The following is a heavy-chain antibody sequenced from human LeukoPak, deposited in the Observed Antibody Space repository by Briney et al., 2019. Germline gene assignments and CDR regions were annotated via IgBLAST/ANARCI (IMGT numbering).Heavy chain of an antibody. Sequence: ASVKVSCKASGYTFTSYAISWVRQAPGQGLEWMGWINPNSGGTNYAQKFQGRVTMTRDTSISTAYMELSRLRSDDTAVYYCARDHYDILTGKYYYYYYYMDVWGKGTTVTISS. D-gene: IGHD3-9*01. J-gene: IGHJ6*03. CDR2: INPNSGGT. CDR1: GYTFTSYA. CDR3: ARDHYDILTGKYYYYYYYMDV. V-gene: IGHV1-2*02.